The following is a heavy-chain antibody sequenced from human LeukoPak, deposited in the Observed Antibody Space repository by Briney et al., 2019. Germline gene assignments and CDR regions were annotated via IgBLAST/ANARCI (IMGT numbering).Heavy chain of an antibody. J-gene: IGHJ3*02. D-gene: IGHD5-24*01. Sequence: PSGTLSLTCAVSGGSISSSNWWSWVRQPPGKGLEWIGSMYYTGSTYYNPSLKTRVTISVDTSKNQFSLKLRSVTAADTAVYYCAREDAEQMDNSFDIWGQGTMVTVSS. V-gene: IGHV4-4*02. CDR3: AREDAEQMDNSFDI. CDR2: MYYTGST. CDR1: GGSISSSNW.